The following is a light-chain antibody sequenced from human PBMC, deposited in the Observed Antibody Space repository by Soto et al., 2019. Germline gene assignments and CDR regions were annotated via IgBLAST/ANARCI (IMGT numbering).Light chain of an antibody. J-gene: IGKJ1*01. Sequence: IQLTQSPSSLSASVGDRVTITCRASQAIRNYLNWYQQQPGKAPKLLIYAASTLQSGVPSRFSGSGSGTDFTLTISSLQPEDFATYYCQQSYSTPRTFGQGTKVDIK. CDR1: QAIRNY. CDR3: QQSYSTPRT. CDR2: AAS. V-gene: IGKV1-39*01.